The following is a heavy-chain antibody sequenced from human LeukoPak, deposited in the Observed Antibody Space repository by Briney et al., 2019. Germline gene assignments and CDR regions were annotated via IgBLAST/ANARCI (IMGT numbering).Heavy chain of an antibody. J-gene: IGHJ4*02. CDR2: ISSSSSYI. CDR3: ARDRGSGSYYTFDY. Sequence: GGSLRLSCAASGFTSSSYSMNWVRQAPGKGLEWVSSISSSSSYIYYADSVKGRFTISRDNAKNSLYLQMNSLRAEDTAVYYCARDRGSGSYYTFDYWGQGTLVTVSS. D-gene: IGHD1-26*01. CDR1: GFTSSSYS. V-gene: IGHV3-21*01.